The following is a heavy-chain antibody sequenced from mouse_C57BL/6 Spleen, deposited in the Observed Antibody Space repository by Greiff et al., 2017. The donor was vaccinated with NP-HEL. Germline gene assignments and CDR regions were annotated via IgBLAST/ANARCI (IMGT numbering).Heavy chain of an antibody. J-gene: IGHJ3*01. Sequence: VQLQQSGTVLARPGASVKMSCKTSGYTFTSYWMHWVKQRPGQGLEWIGAIYPGNSDTSYNQKFKGKAKLTAVTSASTAYMELSSLTNEDSAVYYCTRAGGVLRTWFAYWGQGTLVTVSA. D-gene: IGHD1-1*01. CDR2: IYPGNSDT. CDR3: TRAGGVLRTWFAY. CDR1: GYTFTSYW. V-gene: IGHV1-5*01.